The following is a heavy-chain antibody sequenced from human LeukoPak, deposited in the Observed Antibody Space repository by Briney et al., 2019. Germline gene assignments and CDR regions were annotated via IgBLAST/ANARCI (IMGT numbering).Heavy chain of an antibody. CDR3: ARLDPYGGNLDY. Sequence: SETLSLTCTVSGGSISSSSYYWGWIRQPPGKGLEWIGNIYYSGSTFYNPSLKSRVTISVDTSKNQFSLKLSSVTAADTAVYYCARLDPYGGNLDYWGQGTLVTVPS. J-gene: IGHJ4*02. V-gene: IGHV4-39*01. CDR2: IYYSGST. CDR1: GGSISSSSYY. D-gene: IGHD4-23*01.